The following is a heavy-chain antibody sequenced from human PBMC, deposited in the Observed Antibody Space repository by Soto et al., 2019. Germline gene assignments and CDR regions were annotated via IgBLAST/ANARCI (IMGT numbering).Heavy chain of an antibody. Sequence: GGSLRLSCAASGFTFSSYGMHWVRQAPGKGLEWVAVIWYDGSNKYYADSVKGRFTISRDNSKNTLYLQMNSLRAEDTAVYYCARGSVAGIVSRRLGYMDVWGKGTTVTVSS. J-gene: IGHJ6*03. CDR2: IWYDGSNK. V-gene: IGHV3-33*01. CDR1: GFTFSSYG. D-gene: IGHD6-19*01. CDR3: ARGSVAGIVSRRLGYMDV.